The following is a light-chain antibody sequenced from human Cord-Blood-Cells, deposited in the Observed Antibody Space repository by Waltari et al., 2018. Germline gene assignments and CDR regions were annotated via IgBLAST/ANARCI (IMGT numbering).Light chain of an antibody. CDR1: SSNIGSNY. J-gene: IGLJ3*02. V-gene: IGLV1-47*01. CDR3: AAWDDSLSGWV. CDR2: RNN. Sequence: QSVLTQPPSASGTPGQRVTISCSGSSSNIGSNYVYWYQQLPGTAPKLLIYRNNRRPSGVPDGFSGAKSGTSASLAISGLRSEDEADYYCAAWDDSLSGWVFGGGTKLTVL.